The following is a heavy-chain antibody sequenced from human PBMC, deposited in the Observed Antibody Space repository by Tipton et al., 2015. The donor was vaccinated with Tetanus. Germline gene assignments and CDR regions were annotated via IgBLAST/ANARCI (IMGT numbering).Heavy chain of an antibody. Sequence: SLRLSCAASGFTFSSYAMSWVRQAPGKGLEWVSAISGSGGSTYYADSVKGRFTISRDNSKNTLYLQMNSLRAEDTAVYYCAKDYSNYALYYYYYGMDVWGQGTTVTVSS. J-gene: IGHJ6*02. V-gene: IGHV3-23*01. CDR3: AKDYSNYALYYYYYGMDV. CDR1: GFTFSSYA. D-gene: IGHD4-11*01. CDR2: ISGSGGST.